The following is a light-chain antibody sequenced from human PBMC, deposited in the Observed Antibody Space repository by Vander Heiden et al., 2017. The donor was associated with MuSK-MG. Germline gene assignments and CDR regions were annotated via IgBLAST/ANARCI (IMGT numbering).Light chain of an antibody. Sequence: QSALTQPASVSGSPGQSITISCTGTGSDIGDYHSVSWYQHHPGKAPKLIIYDVSNRPSGVSDRFSGSKSGSTASLTISGLQADDEADYYCSSYTAIYTFVFGAGTKVTVL. CDR2: DVS. CDR3: SSYTAIYTFV. CDR1: GSDIGDYHS. J-gene: IGLJ1*01. V-gene: IGLV2-14*03.